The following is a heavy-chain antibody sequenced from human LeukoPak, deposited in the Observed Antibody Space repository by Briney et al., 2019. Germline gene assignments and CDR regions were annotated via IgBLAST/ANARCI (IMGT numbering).Heavy chain of an antibody. Sequence: PGGSLRLSCAASGFTFSTYGMHWVRQAPGKGLEWVAVIWYDGSNKFYADSVKGRFTISRDNSKNTLYLQMNSLRAEDTGVYYCAKSKIAVAGTGWYFDLWGRGTLVTVSS. D-gene: IGHD6-19*01. J-gene: IGHJ2*01. CDR3: AKSKIAVAGTGWYFDL. CDR1: GFTFSTYG. CDR2: IWYDGSNK. V-gene: IGHV3-33*06.